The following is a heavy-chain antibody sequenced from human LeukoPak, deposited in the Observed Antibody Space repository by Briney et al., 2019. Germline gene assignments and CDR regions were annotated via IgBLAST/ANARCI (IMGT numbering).Heavy chain of an antibody. CDR1: GGSISSGGYY. V-gene: IGHV4-31*03. J-gene: IGHJ4*02. Sequence: SETLSLTCTVSGGSISSGGYYWSWIRQHPGKGLEWIGYICYSGSTYYNPSLKSRVTISVDTSKNQFSLKLSSVTAADTAVYYCAREFDFNYDYVWGSPVGRYFDYWGQGTLVTVSS. CDR3: AREFDFNYDYVWGSPVGRYFDY. CDR2: ICYSGST. D-gene: IGHD3-16*01.